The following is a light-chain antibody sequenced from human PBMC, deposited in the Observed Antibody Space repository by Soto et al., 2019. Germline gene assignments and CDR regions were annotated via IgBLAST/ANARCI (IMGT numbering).Light chain of an antibody. CDR2: DAS. CDR3: LQDYNYPWT. Sequence: DIQMTQSPSTLSASVGDTVTITCRASQSVSIWLAWYQQKPGKAPKLLIYDASSLESGVPSRFSGSGSGPDFTLTISSLQPEDFATYYCLQDYNYPWTFGQGTKVDIK. CDR1: QSVSIW. J-gene: IGKJ1*01. V-gene: IGKV1-5*01.